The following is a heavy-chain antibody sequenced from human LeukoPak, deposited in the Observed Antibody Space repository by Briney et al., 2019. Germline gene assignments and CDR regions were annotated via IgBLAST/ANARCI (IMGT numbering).Heavy chain of an antibody. CDR2: MSHTGAT. V-gene: IGHV4-34*01. CDR1: GGSFSGYY. J-gene: IGHJ6*02. D-gene: IGHD3-9*01. CDR3: ARGLHYNILTGGMDV. Sequence: EASETLSLTCAVFGGSFSGYYWSWIRQSPEKGLEWIGEMSHTGATNYNPSLKSRVTVSVDTSKKQFSLNLRSVTAADTAVYYCARGLHYNILTGGMDVWGQGTTVIVSS.